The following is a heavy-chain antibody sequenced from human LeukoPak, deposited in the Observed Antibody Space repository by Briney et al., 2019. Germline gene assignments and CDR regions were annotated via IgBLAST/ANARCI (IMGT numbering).Heavy chain of an antibody. CDR3: TKGRWYGDYAFDY. CDR1: GFTFSTYG. CDR2: ISYDGSNK. Sequence: PGRSLRLSCAASGFTFSTYGMYWVRQAPGKGLEWVAVISYDGSNKYYADSVKGRFTISRDNSKNTLYLQMNSLRAEDTAVYYCTKGRWYGDYAFDYWGQGTLVTVSS. J-gene: IGHJ4*02. D-gene: IGHD4-17*01. V-gene: IGHV3-30*18.